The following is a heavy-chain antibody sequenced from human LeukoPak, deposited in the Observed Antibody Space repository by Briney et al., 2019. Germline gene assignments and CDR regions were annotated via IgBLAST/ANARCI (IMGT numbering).Heavy chain of an antibody. CDR3: ARGPSRSEIDY. V-gene: IGHV4-30-4*01. J-gene: IGHJ4*02. CDR2: IYYSGST. CDR1: GGSISSGDYY. Sequence: RPSETLSLTCTVSGGSISSGDYYWSWIRQPPGKGLEWIGYIYYSGSTYYNPSLKSRVTISVDTSKNQFSLKLSSVTAADTAVYYCARGPSRSEIDYWGQGTLVTVSS.